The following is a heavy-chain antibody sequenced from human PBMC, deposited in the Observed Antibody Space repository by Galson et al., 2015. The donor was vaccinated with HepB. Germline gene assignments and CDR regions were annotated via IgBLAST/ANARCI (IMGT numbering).Heavy chain of an antibody. J-gene: IGHJ6*03. Sequence: QSGAEVKKPGESLKISCKGSGYSFTSYWIGWVRQMPGKGLEWMGIIYPGDSDTRYSPSFQGQVTISADKSISTAYLQWSSLKASDTAMYYCARQPTYYYDSSGYPAPYYYYYYMDVWGKGTTVTVSS. D-gene: IGHD3-22*01. CDR3: ARQPTYYYDSSGYPAPYYYYYYMDV. CDR1: GYSFTSYW. CDR2: IYPGDSDT. V-gene: IGHV5-51*01.